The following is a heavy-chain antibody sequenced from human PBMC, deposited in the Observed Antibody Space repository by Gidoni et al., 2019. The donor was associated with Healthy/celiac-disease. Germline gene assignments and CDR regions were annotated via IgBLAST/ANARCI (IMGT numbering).Heavy chain of an antibody. CDR2: IIPICGTA. CDR1: GVTFRSYA. CDR3: ARELTGDCSSTSCYDAFDI. J-gene: IGHJ3*02. Sequence: QVQLVQSLAEVKKPGSSLKVSCKASGVTFRSYAISWVRQAPGQGLEWTGGIIPICGTANYAQKFQGRVTITAEESTSTAYMELSSLRSEDTAVYYCARELTGDCSSTSCYDAFDIWGQGTMVTVSS. D-gene: IGHD2-2*01. V-gene: IGHV1-69*01.